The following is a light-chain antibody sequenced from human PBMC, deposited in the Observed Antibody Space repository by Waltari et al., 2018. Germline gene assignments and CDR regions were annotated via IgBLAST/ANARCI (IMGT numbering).Light chain of an antibody. CDR1: SHDVDDFNY. Sequence: QSVLTQPASVSGSPGQSITISCTGSSHDVDDFNYVACYQHHPDKAPKLILFDVTTRASGVSSRFSGSKSANTASLTISGLQAEDEAFYYCSSHTTRSLQGVFGGGTKLTVL. CDR2: DVT. CDR3: SSHTTRSLQGV. J-gene: IGLJ3*02. V-gene: IGLV2-14*03.